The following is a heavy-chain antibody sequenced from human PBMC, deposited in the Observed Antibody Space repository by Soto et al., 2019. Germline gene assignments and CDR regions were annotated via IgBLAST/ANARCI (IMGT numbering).Heavy chain of an antibody. V-gene: IGHV3-74*01. Sequence: GESLKISCEASGFIFTNFWMHWVRQVPGKGLVWVSRIDTSGSSTSYADSVKGRFTISRDNAKNTVSLQMNSLRAEDTGVHYCAKDSWYFDLWSQGSLVTVSS. D-gene: IGHD6-13*01. CDR1: GFIFTNFW. J-gene: IGHJ4*02. CDR2: IDTSGSST. CDR3: AKDSWYFDL.